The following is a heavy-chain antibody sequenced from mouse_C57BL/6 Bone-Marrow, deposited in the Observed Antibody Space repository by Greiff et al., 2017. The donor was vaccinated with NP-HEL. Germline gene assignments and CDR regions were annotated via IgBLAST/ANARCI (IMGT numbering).Heavy chain of an antibody. V-gene: IGHV7-3*01. CDR2: IRNKANGYTT. J-gene: IGHJ2*01. Sequence: EVKVVESGGGLVQPGGSLSLSCAASGFTFTDYYMSWVRQPPGKALEWLGFIRNKANGYTTEYSASVKGRFTISRDNSQSILYLQMNALRAEDSATYYCARYHGYFDYGGQGTTLTVSS. CDR1: GFTFTDYY. CDR3: ARYHGYFDY.